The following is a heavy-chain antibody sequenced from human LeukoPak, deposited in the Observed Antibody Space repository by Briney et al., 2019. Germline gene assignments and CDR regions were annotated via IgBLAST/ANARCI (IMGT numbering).Heavy chain of an antibody. Sequence: GGSLRLSCAASGFTFSSYGMSWVRQAPGKGLEWVSAISGSGGSTYYADSVKGRFTVSRDNSRNTLYLQMNSLRAEDTAVYYCAHPTEYSSSWYGNWFDPWGQGTLVTVSS. CDR2: ISGSGGST. D-gene: IGHD6-13*01. V-gene: IGHV3-23*01. CDR3: AHPTEYSSSWYGNWFDP. CDR1: GFTFSSYG. J-gene: IGHJ5*02.